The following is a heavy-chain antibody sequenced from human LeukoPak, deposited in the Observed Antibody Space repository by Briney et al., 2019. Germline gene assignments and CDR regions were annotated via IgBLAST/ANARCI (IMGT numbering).Heavy chain of an antibody. V-gene: IGHV4-34*01. CDR2: INHSGST. CDR3: ARRGVVPAARRQFDY. Sequence: SETLSLTCQVYGGSFSGYYWSWIRQPPGKGLEWTGEINHSGSTNYNPSLKSRVTISVDTSKNQFSLKLSSVTAADTAVYYCARRGVVPAARRQFDYWGQGTLVTVSS. CDR1: GGSFSGYY. D-gene: IGHD2-2*01. J-gene: IGHJ4*02.